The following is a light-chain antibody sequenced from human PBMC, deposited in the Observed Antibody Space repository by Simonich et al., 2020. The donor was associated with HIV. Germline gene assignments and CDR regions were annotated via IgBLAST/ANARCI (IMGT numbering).Light chain of an antibody. CDR2: WAS. Sequence: DIVMTQSPDSLAVSPGERATIGCKSSQSVLYSSNHKNYLAWYQQKPGQPPKLLIYWASTRQSGVPDRFSGSGSGTDFTLTISSLQAEDVAVYYCQQYYSTPPTFGGGTKVEIK. V-gene: IGKV4-1*01. CDR3: QQYYSTPPT. CDR1: QSVLYSSNHKNY. J-gene: IGKJ4*01.